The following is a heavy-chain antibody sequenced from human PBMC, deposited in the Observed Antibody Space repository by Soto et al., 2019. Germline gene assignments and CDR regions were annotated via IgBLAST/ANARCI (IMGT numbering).Heavy chain of an antibody. D-gene: IGHD6-19*01. CDR1: GDYVSSPYD. CDR3: ARSAGWYAIHS. Sequence: QGQLQESGPGLVKPSWTLSLTCAVSGDYVSSPYDWCWVRQSPGKGLEWIGEVFHTGTTSYNPSLRSLVTISMHKSLNQFSLDLSSVTAADTAVYYCARSAGWYAIHSWGPGTLVIVSS. J-gene: IGHJ4*02. CDR2: VFHTGTT. V-gene: IGHV4-4*02.